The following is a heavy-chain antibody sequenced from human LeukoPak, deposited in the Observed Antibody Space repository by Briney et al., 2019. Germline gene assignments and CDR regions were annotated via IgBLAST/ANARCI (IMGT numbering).Heavy chain of an antibody. CDR3: ARVPSDGYRYFDY. J-gene: IGHJ4*02. D-gene: IGHD5-24*01. CDR2: MKQDGGEK. CDR1: GFTFSKYW. Sequence: GGSLRLSCAASGFTFSKYWMSWVRQAPGKGLEWVANMKQDGGEKYYVDSVKGRFSISRDNAKNSLYLQMNSLRAEDTAVYYCARVPSDGYRYFDYWGQGTLVTVSS. V-gene: IGHV3-7*01.